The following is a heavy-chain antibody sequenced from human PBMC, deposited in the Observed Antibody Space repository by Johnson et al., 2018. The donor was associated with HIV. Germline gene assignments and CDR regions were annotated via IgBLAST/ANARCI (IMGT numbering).Heavy chain of an antibody. V-gene: IGHV3-30*02. CDR2: IWYDGSKA. Sequence: QVQLVESGGGVVQPGRSLRLSCAASGFDFSKYGMHWVRQAPNKGLEWVAFIWYDGSKATYADSVNGRFTVSRDNSKATLYLQMSSLRLEDTGVYYCAKVSVGAKALHVWGQGTTVSVSS. CDR3: AKVSVGAKALHV. D-gene: IGHD1-26*01. CDR1: GFDFSKYG. J-gene: IGHJ3*01.